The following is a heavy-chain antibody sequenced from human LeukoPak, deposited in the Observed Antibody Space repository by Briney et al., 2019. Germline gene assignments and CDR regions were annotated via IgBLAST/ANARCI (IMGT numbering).Heavy chain of an antibody. J-gene: IGHJ3*02. Sequence: PSETLSLTCAVYGGSFSGYYWSWIRQPPGKGLEWIGEINHSGSTNYNPSLKSRVTISVDTSKNQFSLKLSSVTAADTAVYYCARRRMTATTLRQVSNAFDIWGQGTMVTVSS. CDR3: ARRRMTATTLRQVSNAFDI. CDR2: INHSGST. CDR1: GGSFSGYY. V-gene: IGHV4-34*01. D-gene: IGHD4-17*01.